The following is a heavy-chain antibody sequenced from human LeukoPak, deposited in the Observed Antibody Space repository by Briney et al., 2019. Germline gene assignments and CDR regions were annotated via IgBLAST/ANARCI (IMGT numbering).Heavy chain of an antibody. D-gene: IGHD2-15*01. CDR1: GGSISSSSYY. CDR3: ARDLASAYCSGGSCYMPRWFDP. CDR2: IYYSGST. V-gene: IGHV4-39*07. Sequence: SETLSLTCTVSGGSISSSSYYWGWIRQPPGKGLEWIGSIYYSGSTYYNPSLKSRVTISVDTSKNQFSLKLSSVTAADTAVYYCARDLASAYCSGGSCYMPRWFDPWGQGTLVTVSS. J-gene: IGHJ5*02.